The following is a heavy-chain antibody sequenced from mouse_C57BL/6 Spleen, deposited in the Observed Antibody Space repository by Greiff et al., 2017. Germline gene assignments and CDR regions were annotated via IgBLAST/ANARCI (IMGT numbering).Heavy chain of an antibody. D-gene: IGHD2-3*01. V-gene: IGHV5-9-1*02. Sequence: EVKVVESGEGLVKPGGSLKLSCAASGFTFSSYAMSWVRQTPEKRLEWVAYISSGGDYIYYADTVKGRFTISRDNARNTLYLQMSSLKSEDTAMYYCTREGLLEIAMDYWGQGTSVTVSS. J-gene: IGHJ4*01. CDR1: GFTFSSYA. CDR3: TREGLLEIAMDY. CDR2: ISSGGDYI.